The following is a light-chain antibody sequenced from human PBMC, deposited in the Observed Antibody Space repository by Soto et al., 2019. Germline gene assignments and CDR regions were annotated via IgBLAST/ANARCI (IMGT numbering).Light chain of an antibody. CDR3: QQYGSWPIT. V-gene: IGKV3-15*01. J-gene: IGKJ5*01. CDR1: QRLRGT. CDR2: DVS. Sequence: ILMPQSPVTLSAPPGERVTLSFGASQRLRGTLAWYQQKPGQAPRLLIYDVSIRATDVPARFSGSGSGTEFTLAISSLQSEDFAVYYCQQYGSWPITFGQGTRLLTK.